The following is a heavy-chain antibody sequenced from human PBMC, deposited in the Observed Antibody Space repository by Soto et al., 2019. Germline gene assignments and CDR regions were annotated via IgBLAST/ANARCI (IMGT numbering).Heavy chain of an antibody. CDR2: IIPIFGTA. CDR1: GGTFSSYA. V-gene: IGHV1-69*12. Sequence: QVQLVQSGAEVKKPGSSVKVSCKASGGTFSSYAISWVRQAPGQGLEWMGGIIPIFGTADYAQKFQRRVTINADVSTSPAYMELSSLRSEDTAVYYCASHSGSSPEGRYYYGMDVWGQGTTVTVSS. CDR3: ASHSGSSPEGRYYYGMDV. J-gene: IGHJ6*02. D-gene: IGHD1-26*01.